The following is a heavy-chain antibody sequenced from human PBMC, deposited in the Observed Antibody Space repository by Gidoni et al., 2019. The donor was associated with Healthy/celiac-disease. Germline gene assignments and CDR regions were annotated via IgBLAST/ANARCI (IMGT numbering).Heavy chain of an antibody. J-gene: IGHJ4*02. V-gene: IGHV1-46*01. D-gene: IGHD6-19*01. CDR3: AREVGEIAVAGGDFDY. Sequence: QVQLVQSGAEVKKPGASVKVSCKASGYTFPSYYMHWVRQAPGQGLEWMGIINPSCGSTSYAQKFQGRVTMTRDTSTSTVYMELSSLRSEDTAVYYCAREVGEIAVAGGDFDYWGQGTLVTVSS. CDR2: INPSCGST. CDR1: GYTFPSYY.